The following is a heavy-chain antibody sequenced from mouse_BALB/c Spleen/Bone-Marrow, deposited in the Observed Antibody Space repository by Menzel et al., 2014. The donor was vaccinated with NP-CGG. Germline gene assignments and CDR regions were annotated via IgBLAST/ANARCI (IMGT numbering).Heavy chain of an antibody. CDR1: GFTFTDYY. J-gene: IGHJ1*01. Sequence: EVKLVESGGGLVRPGGSLRLSCATSGFTFTDYYMSWVRQPPGKALEWLGFIRNKANGYTTEYSASVKGRFTISRDNSQIILYLQMNTLRAEDSATYYGTRDTNYGSFYWYFDVWGAGTTVSVSS. CDR2: IRNKANGYTT. CDR3: TRDTNYGSFYWYFDV. D-gene: IGHD1-1*01. V-gene: IGHV7-3*02.